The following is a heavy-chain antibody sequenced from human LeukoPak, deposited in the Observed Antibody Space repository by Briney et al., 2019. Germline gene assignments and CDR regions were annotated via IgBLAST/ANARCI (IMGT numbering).Heavy chain of an antibody. CDR2: IIPIFGTA. J-gene: IGHJ5*02. Sequence: SVKVSCKASGGTFSSYAISWVRQAPGQGLEWMGGIIPIFGTANYAQKFQGRVTITADKSTSTAYMELSSLRSEDTAVYYCAISPIFGVVIHNWFDPWGQGTLVTVSS. D-gene: IGHD3-3*01. CDR1: GGTFSSYA. V-gene: IGHV1-69*06. CDR3: AISPIFGVVIHNWFDP.